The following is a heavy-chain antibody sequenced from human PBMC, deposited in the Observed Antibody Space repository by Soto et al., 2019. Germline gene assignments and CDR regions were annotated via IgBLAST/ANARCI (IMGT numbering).Heavy chain of an antibody. CDR1: GYTFTSYY. J-gene: IGHJ4*02. D-gene: IGHD3-22*01. V-gene: IGHV1-46*01. CDR2: INPSGGST. CDR3: ARGGGISYDSSGYEITSDY. Sequence: ASVKVSCKASGYTFTSYYMHWVRQAPGQGLEWMGIINPSGGSTSYAQKFQGRVTMTRDTSTSTVYMELSSLRSEDTAVYYCARGGGISYDSSGYEITSDYCGQGPLVTVSS.